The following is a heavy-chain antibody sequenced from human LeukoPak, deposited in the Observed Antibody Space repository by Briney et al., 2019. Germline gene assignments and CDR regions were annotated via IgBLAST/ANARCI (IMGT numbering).Heavy chain of an antibody. D-gene: IGHD1-26*01. CDR1: GGSISSYY. V-gene: IGHV4-4*07. CDR2: IYTSGST. J-gene: IGHJ6*03. Sequence: PSETLSLTCTVSGGSISSYYWSWIRQPAGKGLEWIGRIYTSGSTNYNPSLKSRVTMSVDTSKNQFSLKLSSVTAADTAVYYCARVAVGATALAYYYDMDVWGKGTTVTVSS. CDR3: ARVAVGATALAYYYDMDV.